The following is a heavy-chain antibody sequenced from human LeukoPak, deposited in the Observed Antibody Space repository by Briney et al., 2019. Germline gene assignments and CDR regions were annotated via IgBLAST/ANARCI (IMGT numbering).Heavy chain of an antibody. CDR2: IKQDGSEK. Sequence: GGSLRLPCAASGFTFSSYWMSWVRQATGKGLEWVANIKQDGSEKYYVDSVKGRFTISRDNAKNSLYLQMNSLRAEDTAVYYCARDWYDNSDAFDIWGQGTMVTVSS. D-gene: IGHD3-9*01. CDR3: ARDWYDNSDAFDI. CDR1: GFTFSSYW. V-gene: IGHV3-7*01. J-gene: IGHJ3*02.